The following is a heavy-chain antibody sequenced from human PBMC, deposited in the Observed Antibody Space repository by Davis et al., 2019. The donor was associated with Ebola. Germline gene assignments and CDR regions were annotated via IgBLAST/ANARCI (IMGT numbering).Heavy chain of an antibody. V-gene: IGHV7-4-1*02. D-gene: IGHD3-16*01. CDR1: GYPFTDFA. J-gene: IGHJ4*02. Sequence: ASVKVSCKASGYPFTDFAINWLRQAPGQRFEWLGWITTNTASPTYARGFSERFVFSLDTSVNAAFLQINNLRTEDTAIYYCARGMGELALNWGQGTLVTVSS. CDR3: ARGMGELALN. CDR2: ITTNTASP.